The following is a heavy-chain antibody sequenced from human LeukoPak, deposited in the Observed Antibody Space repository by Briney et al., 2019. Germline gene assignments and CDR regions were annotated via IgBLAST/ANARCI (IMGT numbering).Heavy chain of an antibody. V-gene: IGHV4-39*01. CDR1: GGSISSSSYY. J-gene: IGHJ4*02. CDR3: ARQRKSSSSGSLKPSDY. CDR2: IYYSGST. Sequence: SETLSLTCTVSGGSISSSSYYWGWIRQPPGKGLEWIGSIYYSGSTYYNPSLKSRVTISVDTSKNHFSLKLSSVTAADTAVYYCARQRKSSSSGSLKPSDYWGQGTLVTVSS. D-gene: IGHD6-6*01.